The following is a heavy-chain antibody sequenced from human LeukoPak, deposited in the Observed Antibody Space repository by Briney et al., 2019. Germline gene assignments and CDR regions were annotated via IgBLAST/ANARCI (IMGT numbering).Heavy chain of an antibody. CDR3: AREGTAMNYGGTFDP. V-gene: IGHV1-69*06. Sequence: SVKVSCKASGGTFSSYAISWVRQAPGQGLEWMGRIIPIFGTANYAQKFRGRVTITADKSTSTAYMELSSLRSEDTAVYYCAREGTAMNYGGTFDPWGQGTLVTVSS. D-gene: IGHD4-23*01. J-gene: IGHJ5*02. CDR1: GGTFSSYA. CDR2: IIPIFGTA.